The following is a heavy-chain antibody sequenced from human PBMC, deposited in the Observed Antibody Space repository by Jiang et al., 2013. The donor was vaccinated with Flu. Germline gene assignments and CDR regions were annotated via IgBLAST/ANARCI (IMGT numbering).Heavy chain of an antibody. Sequence: VESGGGLVKPGGSLRLSCAASGFTFSDYYMSWIRQAPGKGLEWVSSISTTSYAKYADSVKGRFTISRDNAKNSLSLQMNSLGAEDTAVYYCSRGGFGAFDPWGQGTLVTVSS. V-gene: IGHV3-11*06. CDR3: SRGGFGAFDP. CDR2: ISTTSYA. D-gene: IGHD3-10*01. CDR1: GFTFSDYY. J-gene: IGHJ5*02.